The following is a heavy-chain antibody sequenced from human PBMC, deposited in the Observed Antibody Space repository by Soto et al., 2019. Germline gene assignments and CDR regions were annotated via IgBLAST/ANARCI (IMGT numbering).Heavy chain of an antibody. CDR2: ISGYNNNT. D-gene: IGHD3-10*01. Sequence: QVQLVQSGVEVKKPGASVKVSCKASGYTFTNYGITWVRQAPGQGLEWMGWISGYNNNTNYEQKIQGRVTMTTDTSTSTAYMELRSLRADDTAVYYCARATGTTENAFDIWGQGTMVTVSS. CDR1: GYTFTNYG. J-gene: IGHJ3*02. CDR3: ARATGTTENAFDI. V-gene: IGHV1-18*01.